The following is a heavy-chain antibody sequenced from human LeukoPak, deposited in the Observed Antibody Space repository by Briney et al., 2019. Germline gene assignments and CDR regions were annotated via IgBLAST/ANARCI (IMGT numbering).Heavy chain of an antibody. V-gene: IGHV1-2*02. CDR3: ARGEDGYNFDY. CDR2: INPNSGAT. Sequence: GASVKVSCXASGYTFTGYYMHWVRQAHGHGLEWMGWINPNSGATNYAQKFQGRVTMTRDTSISTAYMELSRLRSDDTAVYYCARGEDGYNFDYWGQGTLVTVSS. J-gene: IGHJ4*02. CDR1: GYTFTGYY. D-gene: IGHD5-24*01.